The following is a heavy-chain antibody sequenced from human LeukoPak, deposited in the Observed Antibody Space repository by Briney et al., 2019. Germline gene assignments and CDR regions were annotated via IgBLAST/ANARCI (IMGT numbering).Heavy chain of an antibody. CDR2: INHSGST. Sequence: PSETLSLTCTVSGGSISSYYWSWIRQPPGKGLEWIGEINHSGSTNYNPSLKSRVTISVDTSKNQFSLKLSSVTAADTAVYYCAGRNYYGSESTDYWGQGTLVTVSS. V-gene: IGHV4-34*01. CDR1: GGSISSYY. D-gene: IGHD3-10*01. CDR3: AGRNYYGSESTDY. J-gene: IGHJ4*02.